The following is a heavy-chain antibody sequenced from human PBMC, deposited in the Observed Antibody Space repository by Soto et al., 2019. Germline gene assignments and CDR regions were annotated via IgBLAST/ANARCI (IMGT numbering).Heavy chain of an antibody. CDR1: GYTFTSYD. J-gene: IGHJ6*02. CDR2: MNPNSGNT. CDR3: ARDGLSRGYDFWSGYGYYYYGMDV. D-gene: IGHD3-3*01. V-gene: IGHV1-8*01. Sequence: QVQLVQSGAEVKKPGAAVKVSCKASGYTFTSYDINWVRQATGQGLEWMGWMNPNSGNTGYAQKFQGRVTMTRNTSISTAYMELCSLRSEDTAVYYCARDGLSRGYDFWSGYGYYYYGMDVWGQGTTVTVSS.